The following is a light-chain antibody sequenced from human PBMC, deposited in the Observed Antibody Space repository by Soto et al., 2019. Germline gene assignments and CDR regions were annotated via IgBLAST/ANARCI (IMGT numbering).Light chain of an antibody. CDR3: QLYYSYPPIT. Sequence: AIRMTQSPSSLSASTGDRVTITCRASQGISSYLAWYQQKPGKAPKLLIYAASTLQSGVPSRFSGSGSGTDFTLTISCLQSEDFATYYCQLYYSYPPITFGQGTRLEIK. CDR1: QGISSY. V-gene: IGKV1-8*01. J-gene: IGKJ5*01. CDR2: AAS.